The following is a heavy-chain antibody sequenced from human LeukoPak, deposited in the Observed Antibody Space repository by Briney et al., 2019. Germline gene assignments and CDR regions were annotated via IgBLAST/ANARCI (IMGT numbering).Heavy chain of an antibody. J-gene: IGHJ4*02. CDR1: GFTFSDYY. Sequence: PGGSLRLSCAASGFTFSDYYMSWIRQAPGKGLEWVSYISSSGSTIYYADSVKGRFTISRDNAKNSLYLQMNSLRAEDTAVYYCARYVGEKPDSGYDVGFRWGGGYFDYWGQGTLVTVSS. CDR3: ARYVGEKPDSGYDVGFRWGGGYFDY. CDR2: ISSSGSTI. V-gene: IGHV3-11*01. D-gene: IGHD5-12*01.